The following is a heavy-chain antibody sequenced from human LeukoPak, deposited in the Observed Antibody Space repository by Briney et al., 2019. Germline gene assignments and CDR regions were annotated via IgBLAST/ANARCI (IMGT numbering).Heavy chain of an antibody. J-gene: IGHJ4*02. CDR2: IYHSGST. CDR1: GYSISSGYY. CDR3: ARDGPDIVVVPAAILPLDY. D-gene: IGHD2-2*02. Sequence: PSETLSLTCTVSGYSISSGYYWGWIRQPPGKGLEWIGSIYHSGSTYYNPSLKSRVTISVDTSKNQFSLKLSSVTAADTAVYHCARDGPDIVVVPAAILPLDYWGQGTLVTVSS. V-gene: IGHV4-38-2*02.